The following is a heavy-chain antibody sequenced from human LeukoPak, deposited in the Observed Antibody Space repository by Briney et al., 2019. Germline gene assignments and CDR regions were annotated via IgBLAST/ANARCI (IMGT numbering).Heavy chain of an antibody. J-gene: IGHJ6*02. CDR1: GFTFSSYS. D-gene: IGHD4-17*01. CDR3: AKVPTVTTLYYYGMDV. Sequence: GGSLRLSCAASGFTFSSYSMNWVRQAPGKGLEWVSHISTSVSITYYADSVKGRFTISRDNSKNTLYLQMNSLRAEDTAVYYCAKVPTVTTLYYYGMDVWGQGTTVTVSS. V-gene: IGHV3-48*01. CDR2: ISTSVSIT.